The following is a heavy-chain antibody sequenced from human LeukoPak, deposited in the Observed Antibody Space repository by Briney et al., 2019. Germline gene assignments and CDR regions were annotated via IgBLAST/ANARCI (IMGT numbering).Heavy chain of an antibody. CDR1: GYTFSNAW. D-gene: IGHD5-18*01. Sequence: GGSLRLSCAASGYTFSNAWMTWVRPAPGKGLEWVGRIYSKTDGGTTDDAAPVKGRFTISRDDSKNTLFLQMNSLKTEDTAVYYCATDSRSYAFVYWGQGTLVTVSS. CDR3: ATDSRSYAFVY. J-gene: IGHJ4*02. V-gene: IGHV3-15*01. CDR2: IYSKTDGGTT.